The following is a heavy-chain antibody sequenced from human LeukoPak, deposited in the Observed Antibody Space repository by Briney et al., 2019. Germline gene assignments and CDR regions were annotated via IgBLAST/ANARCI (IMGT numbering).Heavy chain of an antibody. CDR1: GGSFSGYY. Sequence: PSETLSLTCAVDGGSFSGYYWSWIRQPPGKGLEWIGYIYYSGSTNYNPSLKSRVTISVDTSKNQFSLKLSSVTAADTAVYYCARQGFYGAAGTLGRTSAKRWAMDVWGQGTTVTVSS. J-gene: IGHJ6*02. D-gene: IGHD6-13*01. CDR2: IYYSGST. V-gene: IGHV4-59*08. CDR3: ARQGFYGAAGTLGRTSAKRWAMDV.